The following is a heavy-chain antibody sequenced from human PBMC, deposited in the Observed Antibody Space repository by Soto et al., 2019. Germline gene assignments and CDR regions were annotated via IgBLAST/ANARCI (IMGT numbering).Heavy chain of an antibody. CDR3: SFFCYGM. J-gene: IGHJ6*01. V-gene: IGHV3-30*03. CDR2: IKSDGTNA. CDR1: EVTTRRKA. Sequence: GMSRRQACASSEVTTRRKAIHWSRHAPDKGLEWVAVIKSDGTNADYIDSVKGRFFISRDNSKKTVYLQMNYLKPEDTAVYYCSFFCYGM. D-gene: IGHD3-3*01.